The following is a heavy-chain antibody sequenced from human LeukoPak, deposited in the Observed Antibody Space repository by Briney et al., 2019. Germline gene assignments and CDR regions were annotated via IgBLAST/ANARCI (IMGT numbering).Heavy chain of an antibody. J-gene: IGHJ3*02. D-gene: IGHD5-18*01. Sequence: GASVKVSCKASGYTFTGYYMHWVRQAPGQGLEWMGIINPSGGSTSYAQKFQGRVTMTRDTSTSTVYMELSSLRSEDTAVYYCARDSEGGYSYGYGAFDIWGQGTMVTVSS. CDR2: INPSGGST. V-gene: IGHV1-46*01. CDR3: ARDSEGGYSYGYGAFDI. CDR1: GYTFTGYY.